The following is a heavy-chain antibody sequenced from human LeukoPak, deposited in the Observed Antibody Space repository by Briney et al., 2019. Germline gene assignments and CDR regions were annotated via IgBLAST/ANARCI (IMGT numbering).Heavy chain of an antibody. CDR3: ARDSEEVSALDY. CDR1: GYTFTTYG. Sequence: ASVKVSCKSSGYTFTTYGITWVRQAPGQGLEWMGWISTDNGDTNYAQKLQGRVTMTRDTSTSTIYMDLSSLKSEDTAVYYCARDSEEVSALDYWGQGTLVTVSS. J-gene: IGHJ4*02. V-gene: IGHV1-18*01. D-gene: IGHD5/OR15-5a*01. CDR2: ISTDNGDT.